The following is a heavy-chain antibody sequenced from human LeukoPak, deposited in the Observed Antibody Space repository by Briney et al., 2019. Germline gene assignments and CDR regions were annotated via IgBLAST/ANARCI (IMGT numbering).Heavy chain of an antibody. D-gene: IGHD3-16*01. CDR1: GFTFSSYA. CDR2: ISGSGGST. CDR3: ASAGELYDWKYYMDV. J-gene: IGHJ6*03. Sequence: GGSLRLSCAASGFTFSSYAMSWVRQAPGKGLEWVSAISGSGGSTYYADSVKGRFTISRDNSKNTLYLQMNSLRAEDTAVYYCASAGELYDWKYYMDVWGKGTTVTVSS. V-gene: IGHV3-23*01.